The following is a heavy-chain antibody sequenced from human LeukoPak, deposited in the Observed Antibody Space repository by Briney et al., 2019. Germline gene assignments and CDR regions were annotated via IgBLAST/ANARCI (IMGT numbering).Heavy chain of an antibody. V-gene: IGHV4-39*01. CDR1: GGSISSSSYY. D-gene: IGHD6-13*01. Sequence: SGTLSLTCTVSGGSISSSSYYWGWIRQPPGKGLEWIGSIYYSGSTYYNPSLKSRVTISVDTSKNQFSLKLSSVTAADTAVYYCARRPTIAAAASDYWGQGTLVTVSS. CDR2: IYYSGST. J-gene: IGHJ4*02. CDR3: ARRPTIAAAASDY.